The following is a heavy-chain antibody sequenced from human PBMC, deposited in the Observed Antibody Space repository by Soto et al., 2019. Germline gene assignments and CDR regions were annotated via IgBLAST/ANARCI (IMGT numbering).Heavy chain of an antibody. V-gene: IGHV1-69*08. CDR3: ARLPFDS. J-gene: IGHJ4*02. CDR1: GGSLSNIT. Sequence: QVQLVQSGAEVKKPGSSVRVSCKISGGSLSNITVSWVRQAPGLGLEWMGRVNPLLGTANYAQKFQGRVTLSADRSTNTAYMDMTSLTSDDTAMYYCARLPFDSWGQGTLLTVSS. CDR2: VNPLLGTA.